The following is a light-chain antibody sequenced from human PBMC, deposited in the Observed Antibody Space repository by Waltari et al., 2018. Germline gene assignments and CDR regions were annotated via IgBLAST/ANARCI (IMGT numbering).Light chain of an antibody. CDR1: NSDVGGYNY. CDR2: DVT. J-gene: IGLJ2*01. V-gene: IGLV2-14*01. Sequence: QSVLTQPASVSGSPGQSITISCTGTNSDVGGYNYVSWYQQYPGKAPRLMIYDVTTRPSGVSNRVSGSKAGNTASLTISGLQAEDEADYYCSSYTSSGTLRIFGGGTKVTAL. CDR3: SSYTSSGTLRI.